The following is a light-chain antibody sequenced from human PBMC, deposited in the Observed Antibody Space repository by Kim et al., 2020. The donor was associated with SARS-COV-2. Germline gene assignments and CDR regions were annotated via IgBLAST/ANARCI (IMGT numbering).Light chain of an antibody. Sequence: SYELTQPPSVSVSPGQTASITCSGNNLGDKYVCWYQQKPGRSPVLVIYQDTKRPSGIPERFSGSNSGDTATLTISGTQAMDEADYYCQAWDSSTAVFGGETQLTVL. J-gene: IGLJ2*01. CDR1: NLGDKY. CDR2: QDT. V-gene: IGLV3-1*01. CDR3: QAWDSSTAV.